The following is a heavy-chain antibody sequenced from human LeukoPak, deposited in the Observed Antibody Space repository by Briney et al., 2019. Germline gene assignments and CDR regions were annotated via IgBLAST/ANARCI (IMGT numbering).Heavy chain of an antibody. CDR3: AKGRCSGGSCPNWFDP. Sequence: QSGGSLRLSCAASGFTFSSYAMSWVRQAPGKGLEWVSAISGSGGSTYYADSVKGRFTISRDNSKNTLYLQMNSLRAEDTAVYYCAKGRCSGGSCPNWFDPWGQGTLVTVSS. CDR1: GFTFSSYA. D-gene: IGHD2-15*01. V-gene: IGHV3-23*01. J-gene: IGHJ5*02. CDR2: ISGSGGST.